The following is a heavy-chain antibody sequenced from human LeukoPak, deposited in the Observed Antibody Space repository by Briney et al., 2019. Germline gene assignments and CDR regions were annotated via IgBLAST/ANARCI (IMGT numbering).Heavy chain of an antibody. V-gene: IGHV3-48*01. D-gene: IGHD2-15*01. J-gene: IGHJ4*02. CDR3: ARTYGSGSLDY. CDR1: GFTFSSYW. CDR2: ISGRGEAI. Sequence: GGSPRLSCAASGFTFSSYWMSWVRQAPGKGLEWISYISGRGEAIFYADSVQGRFTISRDNAKNSIYLQMNGLTAEDTAVYYCARTYGSGSLDYGGQGTLVTVSS.